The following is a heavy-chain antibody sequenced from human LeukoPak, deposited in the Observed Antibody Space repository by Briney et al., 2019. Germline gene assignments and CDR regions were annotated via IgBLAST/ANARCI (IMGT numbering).Heavy chain of an antibody. J-gene: IGHJ4*02. CDR3: ARRMNSGYDWHY. CDR2: INPNSGGT. V-gene: IGHV1-2*02. Sequence: ASVKVSCKASGYTFTGYYKHRVRQAPGQGLEWMGWINPNSGGTNYAQKFQGRVTMTRDTSISTAYMELSRLRSDDTAVYYCARRMNSGYDWHYWGQGTLVTVSS. D-gene: IGHD5-12*01. CDR1: GYTFTGYY.